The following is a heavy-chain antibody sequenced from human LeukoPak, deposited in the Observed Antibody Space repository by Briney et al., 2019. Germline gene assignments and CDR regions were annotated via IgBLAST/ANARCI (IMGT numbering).Heavy chain of an antibody. Sequence: SETLSLTCTVSGGSISSGGYYWSWIRQHPGKGLEWIGYIYYSGSTYYNPSLKSRVTISVDTSKNQLSLKLSSVTAADTAVYYCARGSRYCSGGSCYYFDYWGQGTLVTVSS. V-gene: IGHV4-31*03. J-gene: IGHJ4*02. D-gene: IGHD2-15*01. CDR2: IYYSGST. CDR3: ARGSRYCSGGSCYYFDY. CDR1: GGSISSGGYY.